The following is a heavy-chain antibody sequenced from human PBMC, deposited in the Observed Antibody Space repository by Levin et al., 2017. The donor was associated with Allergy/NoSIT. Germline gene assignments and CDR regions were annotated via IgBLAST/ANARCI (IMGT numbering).Heavy chain of an antibody. J-gene: IGHJ5*02. Sequence: GESLKISCAASGFTFSDYYMSWIRQAPGKGPEWVSYISNGSTYTNYADSVKGRFTISRDNAKNSVYLQMSCLTAEDTAVYYCARDVWDHSPYGDFWWSDTWGQGTPVTVSA. D-gene: IGHD4-17*01. CDR2: ISNGSTYT. V-gene: IGHV3-11*05. CDR1: GFTFSDYY. CDR3: ARDVWDHSPYGDFWWSDT.